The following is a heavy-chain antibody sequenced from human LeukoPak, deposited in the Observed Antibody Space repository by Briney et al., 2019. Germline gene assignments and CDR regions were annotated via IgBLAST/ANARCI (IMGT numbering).Heavy chain of an antibody. D-gene: IGHD3-3*02. V-gene: IGHV3-23*01. CDR1: GFTFSSYG. CDR2: ISGSGGST. Sequence: PGGSLRLSCPASGFTFSSYGMSWVRQAPGKGLEWVSAISGSGGSTYYADSVKGRFTISRDNSKNTLYLQMNSLRAEDTAVYYCARDSERSSSFAFDIWGQGTMVTASS. CDR3: ARDSERSSSFAFDI. J-gene: IGHJ3*02.